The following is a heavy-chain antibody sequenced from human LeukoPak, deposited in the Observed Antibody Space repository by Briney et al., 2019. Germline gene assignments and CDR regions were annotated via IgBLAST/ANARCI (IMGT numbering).Heavy chain of an antibody. J-gene: IGHJ6*02. V-gene: IGHV4-59*01. CDR1: GGSISGNY. CDR2: IHYTGKT. CDR3: ARFGPYYDMDV. Sequence: SETLSLTCTVSGGSISGNYWTWTRQPPGKGLEWIGQIHYTGKTDYNPSLRSRITISVDTSKNQMFLKVSSVTAADTAVYYCARFGPYYDMDVWGQGTTVTVSS. D-gene: IGHD3/OR15-3a*01.